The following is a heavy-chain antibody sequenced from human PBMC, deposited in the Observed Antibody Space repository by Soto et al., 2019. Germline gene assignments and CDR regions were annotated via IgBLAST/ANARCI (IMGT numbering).Heavy chain of an antibody. CDR2: ISSSSSYI. Sequence: SLRLSCAASGFTFSSYSMNWVRQAPGKGLEWVSSISSSSSYIYYADSVKGRFTISRDNAKNSLYLQMNSLRAEDTAVYYCARDVVPAATGGFWGQGTLVTVSS. CDR1: GFTFSSYS. CDR3: ARDVVPAATGGF. J-gene: IGHJ4*02. V-gene: IGHV3-21*01. D-gene: IGHD2-2*01.